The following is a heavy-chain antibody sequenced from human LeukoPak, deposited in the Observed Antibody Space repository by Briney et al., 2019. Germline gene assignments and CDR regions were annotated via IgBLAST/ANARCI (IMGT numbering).Heavy chain of an antibody. Sequence: AGGSLRLSCAASGFTFSSYSMNWVRQAPGKGLEWVSSISSSSSYIYYADSVKGRFTISRDNAKNSLYLQMNSLRAEDTAVYYCARDLRYDSSGYYYLAFDYWGQGTLVTVSS. CDR1: GFTFSSYS. D-gene: IGHD3-22*01. CDR2: ISSSSSYI. CDR3: ARDLRYDSSGYYYLAFDY. J-gene: IGHJ4*02. V-gene: IGHV3-21*01.